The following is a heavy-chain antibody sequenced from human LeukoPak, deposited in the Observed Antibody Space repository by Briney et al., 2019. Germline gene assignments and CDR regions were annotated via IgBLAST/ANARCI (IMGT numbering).Heavy chain of an antibody. D-gene: IGHD3-10*01. CDR3: ARGATSWFGESPAYYYMDV. CDR2: INPSGGST. CDR1: GYTFTSYY. J-gene: IGHJ6*03. V-gene: IGHV1-46*01. Sequence: ASVKVPCKASGYTFTSYYMHWVRQAPGQGLEWMGIINPSGGSTSYAQKFQGRVTMTRDTSTSTVYMELSSLRSEDTAVYYCARGATSWFGESPAYYYMDVWGKGTTVTVSS.